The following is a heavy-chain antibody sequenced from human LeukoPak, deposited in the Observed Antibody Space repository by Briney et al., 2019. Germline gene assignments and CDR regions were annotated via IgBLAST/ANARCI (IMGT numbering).Heavy chain of an antibody. CDR1: GYTFTSYY. V-gene: IGHV1-46*01. D-gene: IGHD3-22*01. CDR2: INPSGGST. J-gene: IGHJ5*02. CDR3: ARGPPDSPEEIWFDP. Sequence: GASVKVSCKASGYTFTSYYMHWVRQAPGQGLEWMGIINPSGGSTSCAQKFQGRVTMTRDASTSTVYMELSSLRSEDTAVYYCARGPPDSPEEIWFDPWGQGTLVTVSS.